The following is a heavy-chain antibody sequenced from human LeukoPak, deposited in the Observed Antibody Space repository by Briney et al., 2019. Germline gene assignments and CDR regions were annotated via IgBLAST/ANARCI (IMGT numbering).Heavy chain of an antibody. J-gene: IGHJ4*02. CDR1: GGSISSYY. D-gene: IGHD4-23*01. V-gene: IGHV4-4*07. Sequence: SEALSLTCTVSGGSISSYYWSWIRQPAGKGLEWIGRIYTSGSTNYNPSLKSRVTISVDTSKNQFSLKLSSLTAADTAVYYCARADYGGTPFDYWGQGTLVTVSS. CDR2: IYTSGST. CDR3: ARADYGGTPFDY.